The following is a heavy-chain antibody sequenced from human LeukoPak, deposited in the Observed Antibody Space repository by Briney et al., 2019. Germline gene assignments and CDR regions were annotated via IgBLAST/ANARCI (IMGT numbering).Heavy chain of an antibody. CDR3: AKATLWYYFDY. J-gene: IGHJ4*02. CDR2: IKQDGSEK. D-gene: IGHD2-8*02. V-gene: IGHV3-7*03. Sequence: GGSLRLSCAASRFTISNYWMSWVRQAPGKGLEWVASIKQDGSEKYYVDSVKGRFTISRDNSKNTLYLQMNSLRAEDTAVYYCAKATLWYYFDYWGQGTLVTVSS. CDR1: RFTISNYW.